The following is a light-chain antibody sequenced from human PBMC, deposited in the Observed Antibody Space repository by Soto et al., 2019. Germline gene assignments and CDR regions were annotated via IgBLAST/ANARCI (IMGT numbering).Light chain of an antibody. CDR2: GAS. V-gene: IGKV3-20*01. J-gene: IGKJ1*01. CDR3: QQYGSSPT. Sequence: EIVLTQSPGTLSLSPGERATLSCRASQSVSSGYLAWYQQKPGQAPRLLIYGASSRATGIPDRFSGSGSGTDFTLTISRLEPDDFAVYYCQQYGSSPTFGQGTKVEIK. CDR1: QSVSSGY.